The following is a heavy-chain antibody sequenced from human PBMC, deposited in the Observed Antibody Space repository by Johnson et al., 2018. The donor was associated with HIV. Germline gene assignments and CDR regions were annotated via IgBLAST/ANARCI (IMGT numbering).Heavy chain of an antibody. Sequence: VQLVESGGGLVQPGGSPRLSCAASGFTVSSNYMSWVRQAPGKGLEWVSVIYSGGSTYYADSVKGRFTISRDNSKNTLYLQMNSLRAEDTAVYYCARDLDLREDLAFDIWGQGTMVTVSS. CDR1: GFTVSSNY. V-gene: IGHV3-66*01. CDR2: IYSGGST. D-gene: IGHD1-1*01. J-gene: IGHJ3*02. CDR3: ARDLDLREDLAFDI.